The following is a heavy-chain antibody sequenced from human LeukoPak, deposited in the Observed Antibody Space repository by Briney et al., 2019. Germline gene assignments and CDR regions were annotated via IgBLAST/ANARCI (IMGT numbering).Heavy chain of an antibody. Sequence: GGSLRLSCAASGFTFSSYWMSWVRQAPGRGLEWVANIKQDGSEKNYVDSVKGRFTISRDNAKDSLYLQMNSLRAEDTAVYYCARDGYNPYYYDYYMDVWGKGTTVTVSS. V-gene: IGHV3-7*01. D-gene: IGHD5-24*01. CDR1: GFTFSSYW. CDR2: IKQDGSEK. CDR3: ARDGYNPYYYDYYMDV. J-gene: IGHJ6*03.